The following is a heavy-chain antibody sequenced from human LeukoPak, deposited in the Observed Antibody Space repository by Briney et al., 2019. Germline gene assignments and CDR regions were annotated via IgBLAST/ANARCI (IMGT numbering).Heavy chain of an antibody. V-gene: IGHV3-7*03. J-gene: IGHJ4*02. Sequence: GGSLRLSCAASGFTFSSYWMSWVRQAPGKGLEWVANIKQDGSEKYYVDSVKGRFTISRDNAKNSLYLQMNSLRAEDTAVYYCARSSYDSSGYYWDYFDYWGQGTLVTVSS. CDR3: ARSSYDSSGYYWDYFDY. CDR2: IKQDGSEK. CDR1: GFTFSSYW. D-gene: IGHD3-22*01.